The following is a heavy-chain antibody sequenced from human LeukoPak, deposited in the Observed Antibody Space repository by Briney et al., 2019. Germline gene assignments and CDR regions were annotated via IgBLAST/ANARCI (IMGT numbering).Heavy chain of an antibody. J-gene: IGHJ5*02. D-gene: IGHD3-10*01. V-gene: IGHV4-34*01. CDR3: ARVRVWFGHNWIDP. CDR1: GGSFSSSY. Sequence: SETLSLTCVVNGGSFSSSYRSWIRQPPGKGLEWIGESNDSGSTKYNSSLKSRVTISVDTSKKQFSLTLSSVTAADTAVYYCARVRVWFGHNWIDPWGRGTLVTVSS. CDR2: SNDSGST.